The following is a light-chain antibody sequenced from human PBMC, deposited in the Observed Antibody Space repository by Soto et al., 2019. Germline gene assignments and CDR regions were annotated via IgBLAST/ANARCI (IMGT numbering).Light chain of an antibody. J-gene: IGLJ1*01. V-gene: IGLV2-14*01. CDR2: DVS. Sequence: QSALNQPASVSGSPGQSITISCTGNSSDVGGYNYVSWYQQHPGKAPKLMIYDVSNRPSGVSNRFSGSKSGNTASLTISGLQAEDEADYYCSSYTSSSTLYVFGTGTKLTVL. CDR1: SSDVGGYNY. CDR3: SSYTSSSTLYV.